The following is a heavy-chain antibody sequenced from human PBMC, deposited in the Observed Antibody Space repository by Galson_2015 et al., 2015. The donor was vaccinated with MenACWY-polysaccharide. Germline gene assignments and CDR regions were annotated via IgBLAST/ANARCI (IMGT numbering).Heavy chain of an antibody. J-gene: IGHJ6*02. CDR3: ARSGRWSGSSYYGMDV. V-gene: IGHV3-74*01. CDR1: GFTFSSYW. Sequence: LRLSCAASGFTFSSYWIYWVRQAPGRGLVWVSRINSDGSGTSYADSVKGRFTISRDNAKNTLYLQMNSLTAEDTAVYYCARSGRWSGSSYYGMDVWGQGTTVTVSS. CDR2: INSDGSGT. D-gene: IGHD3-3*01.